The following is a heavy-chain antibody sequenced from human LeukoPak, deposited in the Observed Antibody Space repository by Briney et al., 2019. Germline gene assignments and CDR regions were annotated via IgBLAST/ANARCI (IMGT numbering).Heavy chain of an antibody. CDR2: ISWNSGSI. CDR1: GFTFDDYA. V-gene: IGHV3-9*01. J-gene: IGHJ4*02. Sequence: GGSLRLSCAASGFTFDDYAMHWVRQAPGKGLEWVSGISWNSGSIGYADSVKGRFTISRDNAKNSLYLQMNSLRAEDTALYYCAKDPRRRYDFWSGSHFDYWGQGTLVTVSS. CDR3: AKDPRRRYDFWSGSHFDY. D-gene: IGHD3-3*01.